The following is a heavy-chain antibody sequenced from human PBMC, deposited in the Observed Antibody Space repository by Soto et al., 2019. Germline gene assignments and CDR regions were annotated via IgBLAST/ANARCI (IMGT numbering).Heavy chain of an antibody. J-gene: IGHJ5*02. CDR3: ATRITVFGLLIPPFDP. Sequence: KPSETLSLTCAVYGGSVNGYYWNWIRQPPGKGLEWIGEINHTGGTHYNPPPKSRVTMSVDTSKNQFSLRLSSVTAADTAIYYCATRITVFGLLIPPFDPWGQGTQVTVSS. CDR1: GGSVNGYY. CDR2: INHTGGT. D-gene: IGHD3-3*01. V-gene: IGHV4-34*01.